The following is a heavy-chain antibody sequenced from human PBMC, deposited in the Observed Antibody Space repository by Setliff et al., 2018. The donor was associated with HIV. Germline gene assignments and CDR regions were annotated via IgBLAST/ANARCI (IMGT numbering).Heavy chain of an antibody. D-gene: IGHD1-26*01. CDR2: IDHSGST. V-gene: IGHV4-34*01. Sequence: SETLSLTCAVYGGSFSGYHWSWIRQSPGKGLEWIGEIDHSGSTDDNPSLKSRVTISVDTSKNQFSLKLSSVSAADTAVYYCARDATRGGDFDFWGQGTLVTVSS. CDR1: GGSFSGYH. CDR3: ARDATRGGDFDF. J-gene: IGHJ4*02.